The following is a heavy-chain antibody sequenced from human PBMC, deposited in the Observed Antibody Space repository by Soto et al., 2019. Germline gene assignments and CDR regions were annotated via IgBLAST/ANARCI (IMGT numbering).Heavy chain of an antibody. CDR3: ARHSLSIGAFDI. V-gene: IGHV4-39*01. D-gene: IGHD3-22*01. CDR1: GGSISSSSYY. J-gene: IGHJ3*02. CDR2: IYYSGST. Sequence: QLQLQESGPGLVKPSETLSLTCTVSGGSISSSSYYWGWIRQPPGKGLEWIGSIYYSGSTYYNPSLTSRVTISADTSKNGSALKLSPVPAADPAVYYWARHSLSIGAFDIWGQGTMVTVSS.